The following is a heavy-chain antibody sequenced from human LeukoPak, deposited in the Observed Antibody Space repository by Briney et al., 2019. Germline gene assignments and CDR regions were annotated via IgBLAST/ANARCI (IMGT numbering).Heavy chain of an antibody. J-gene: IGHJ3*02. D-gene: IGHD1-1*01. CDR3: ARVKDQLGDAFDI. CDR2: INHSGST. CDR1: GGSFSGYY. V-gene: IGHV4-34*01. Sequence: PSETLSLTCAVYGGSFSGYYWSWIRQPPGKGLEWIGEINHSGSTNYNPSLKSRVTISVDTSKNQFSLMLSSVTAADTAVYYCARVKDQLGDAFDIWGQGTMVTVSS.